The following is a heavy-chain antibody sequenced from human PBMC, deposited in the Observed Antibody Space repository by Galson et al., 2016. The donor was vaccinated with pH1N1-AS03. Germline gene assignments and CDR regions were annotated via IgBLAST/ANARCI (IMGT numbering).Heavy chain of an antibody. CDR2: INHSGST. D-gene: IGHD4-17*01. J-gene: IGHJ4*02. Sequence: WSWIRQPPGKGLEWIGEINHSGSTNYNPSLKSRVTISRDTSKKQFSLNLSSVTAADTAVYYCASHGDYFAGRDYWGQGTLVTVSS. CDR3: ASHGDYFAGRDY. V-gene: IGHV4-34*01.